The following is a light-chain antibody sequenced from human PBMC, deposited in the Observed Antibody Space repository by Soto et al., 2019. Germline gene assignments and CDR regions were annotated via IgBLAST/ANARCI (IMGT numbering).Light chain of an antibody. Sequence: EIVLTQYPGTSALSPGERATLSCRAGQSASSNLAWYQQKPGQAPRLLTYGASTRATGIPARFSGSGSGTEFTLTISSLQSEDFAVYYCQRYNDWPPTFGPGTKVDIK. CDR2: GAS. CDR1: QSASSN. J-gene: IGKJ3*01. V-gene: IGKV3-15*01. CDR3: QRYNDWPPT.